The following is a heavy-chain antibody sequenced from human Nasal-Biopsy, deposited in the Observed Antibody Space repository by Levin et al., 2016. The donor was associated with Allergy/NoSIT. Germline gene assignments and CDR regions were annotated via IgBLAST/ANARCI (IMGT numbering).Heavy chain of an antibody. CDR3: AREQATVTYEMAWFDP. J-gene: IGHJ5*02. V-gene: IGHV1-46*01. D-gene: IGHD4-17*01. CDR1: GYIFSTYY. CDR2: ISPSGSST. Sequence: ASVKVSCKASGYIFSTYYMHWVRQAPGQGLEWMGIISPSGSSTRYAQKFQGRVTMTRDTSTSTAYMELSSLRSEDTAVYYCAREQATVTYEMAWFDPWGQGTLVTVSS.